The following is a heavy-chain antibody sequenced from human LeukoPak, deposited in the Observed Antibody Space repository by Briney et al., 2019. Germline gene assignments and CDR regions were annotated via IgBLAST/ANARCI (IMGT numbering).Heavy chain of an antibody. CDR2: ISGRGDST. V-gene: IGHV3-23*01. Sequence: PGGSLRLSCAASGFTFSSYAMNWVRQAPGKGLEWVSTISGRGDSTYYADSVKGRFTIPRDNSKNTLFLQMNSLRAEDTAVYYCAKFVNYDSTGLKTAFDYWGQGTLVTVSS. CDR3: AKFVNYDSTGLKTAFDY. CDR1: GFTFSSYA. D-gene: IGHD3-22*01. J-gene: IGHJ4*02.